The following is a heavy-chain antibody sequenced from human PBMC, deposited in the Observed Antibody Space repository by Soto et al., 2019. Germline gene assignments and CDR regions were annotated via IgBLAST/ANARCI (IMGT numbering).Heavy chain of an antibody. CDR3: ARHWGTLTDYYYYYMDV. CDR2: IYYSGST. CDR1: GGSISSISYY. V-gene: IGHV4-39*01. D-gene: IGHD1-1*01. Sequence: SETLSLTCTVSGGSISSISYYWGWLRQPPGKGLEWIGSIYYSGSTYYNPSLKSRVTISVDTSKNQFSLKLSSVTAADTAVYYCARHWGTLTDYYYYYMDVWGKGTTVTVSS. J-gene: IGHJ6*03.